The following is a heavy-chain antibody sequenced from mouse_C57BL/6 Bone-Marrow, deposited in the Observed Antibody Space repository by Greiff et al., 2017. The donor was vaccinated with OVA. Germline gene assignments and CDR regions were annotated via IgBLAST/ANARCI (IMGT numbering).Heavy chain of an antibody. D-gene: IGHD3-2*02. J-gene: IGHJ2*01. CDR3: ARGATAQAPYFDY. CDR1: GFTFSSYA. CDR2: ISSGGDYI. Sequence: EVMLVESGEGLVKPGGSLKLSCAASGFTFSSYAMPWVRQTPEKRLEWVAYISSGGDYIYYADTVKGRFTISRDTARNTLYLQMSSLKSEDTAMYDWARGATAQAPYFDYWGQGTALTVSS. V-gene: IGHV5S21*01.